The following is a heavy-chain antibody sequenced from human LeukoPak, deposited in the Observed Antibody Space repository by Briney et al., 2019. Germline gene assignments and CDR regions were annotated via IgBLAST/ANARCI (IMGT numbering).Heavy chain of an antibody. CDR1: GGSFSGYY. CDR2: INHSGST. CDR3: ARGRGFYIVGARYYFDY. J-gene: IGHJ4*02. D-gene: IGHD1-26*01. V-gene: IGHV4-34*01. Sequence: SETLSLTCAVYGGSFSGYYWSWLRQPPGKGLEWLGEINHSGSTNYNPSLKSRVTISVDTSKNQFSLKLSSVTAADTAVYYCARGRGFYIVGARYYFDYRGQGTLVTVSS.